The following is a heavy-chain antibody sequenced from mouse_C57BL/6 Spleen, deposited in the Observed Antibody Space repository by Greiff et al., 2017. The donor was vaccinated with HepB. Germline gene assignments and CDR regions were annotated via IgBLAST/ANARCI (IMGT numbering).Heavy chain of an antibody. Sequence: VHLVESGAELARPGASVKMSCKASGYTFTSYTMHWVKQRPGQGLEWIGYINPSSGYTKYNQKFKDKATLTADKSSSTAYMQLSSLTSEDSAVYYCARDYGSRYFDYWGQGTTLTVSS. V-gene: IGHV1-4*01. J-gene: IGHJ2*01. CDR2: INPSSGYT. D-gene: IGHD1-1*01. CDR3: ARDYGSRYFDY. CDR1: GYTFTSYT.